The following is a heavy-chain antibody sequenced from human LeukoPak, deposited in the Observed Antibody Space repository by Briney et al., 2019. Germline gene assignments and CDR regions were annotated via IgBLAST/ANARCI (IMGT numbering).Heavy chain of an antibody. V-gene: IGHV4-61*02. D-gene: IGHD5-24*01. Sequence: SETLSLTCSVSGASIKSGNYYWSWIRQPAGKGLEWIGRIYNTGNTNYNPSLKSRVSMSLDTSKNHFSLRLNSVTAADTAVYYCARRRDAYNDAFDIWGQGTMAVVSS. CDR1: GASIKSGNYY. J-gene: IGHJ3*02. CDR2: IYNTGNT. CDR3: ARRRDAYNDAFDI.